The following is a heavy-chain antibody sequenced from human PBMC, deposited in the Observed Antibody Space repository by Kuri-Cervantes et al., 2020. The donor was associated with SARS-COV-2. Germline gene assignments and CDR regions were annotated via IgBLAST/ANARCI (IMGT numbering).Heavy chain of an antibody. CDR3: ARDAGGQICGGVNWFDP. CDR1: GGSISSYY. D-gene: IGHD3-3*01. Sequence: GSLRLSCTVSGGSISSYYWSWIRQPPGKGLEWIGSFYYSGSTNYNPSLKSRVTISVDTSKSQFSLKLSSVTAADTAVYYCARDAGGQICGGVNWFDPWGQATLATVSS. J-gene: IGHJ5*02. CDR2: FYYSGST. V-gene: IGHV4-59*01.